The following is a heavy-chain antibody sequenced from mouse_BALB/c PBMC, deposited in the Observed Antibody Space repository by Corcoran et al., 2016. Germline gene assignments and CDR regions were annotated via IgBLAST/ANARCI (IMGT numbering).Heavy chain of an antibody. CDR1: GYTFSRYW. J-gene: IGHJ4*01. CDR2: ILPGSGST. D-gene: IGHD6-1*01. Sequence: QVQLQQYGAELMKPGASVKISCKASGYTFSRYWIEWVKQRPGHGLEWIGEILPGSGSTNYNEKFKGKATFTADKSSNTAYMQLSSLTSEDSAVYYCARMPQGNGYAIDYWGQGTSVTVSS. V-gene: IGHV1-9*01. CDR3: ARMPQGNGYAIDY.